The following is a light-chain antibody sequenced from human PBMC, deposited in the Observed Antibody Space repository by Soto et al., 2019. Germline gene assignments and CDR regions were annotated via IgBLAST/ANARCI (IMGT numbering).Light chain of an antibody. J-gene: IGLJ2*01. V-gene: IGLV4-69*01. CDR2: VNDDGSH. CDR1: SGHSDYA. Sequence: QPVLTQSPSASASLGASVRITCTLSSGHSDYAIAWHQQQPPKGPRYLMKVNDDGSHTKGDGIPDRFSGSSSGAERYLTISSLQAEDEADYYCQTWVPVLFGGGTKLTVL. CDR3: QTWVPVL.